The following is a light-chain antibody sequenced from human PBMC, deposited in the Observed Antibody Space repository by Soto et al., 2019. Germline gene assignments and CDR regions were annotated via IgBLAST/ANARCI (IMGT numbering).Light chain of an antibody. V-gene: IGLV2-8*01. CDR1: DSDVGGYNH. J-gene: IGLJ3*02. CDR3: VSYADNHNWV. CDR2: DVT. Sequence: QSALTQPPSASGSPGQSVTISCTGTDSDVGGYNHVSWYQQQPGEAPKLIIFDVTKRPSGVPDRFSGSKSGNTASLTVSGLQADDESDYYCVSYADNHNWVFGGGTKVTVL.